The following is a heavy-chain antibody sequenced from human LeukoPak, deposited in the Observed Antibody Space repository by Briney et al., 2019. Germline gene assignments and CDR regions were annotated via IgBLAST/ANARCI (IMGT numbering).Heavy chain of an antibody. J-gene: IGHJ3*02. D-gene: IGHD1-26*01. Sequence: GGSLRLSCAASGFTFSDYYMSWIRQAPGKGLEWVSYISSGSSYTSYADSVKGRFTISRDNSKNTLYLQMNSLRAEGTAVYYCAREVGATNAFDIWGQGTMVTVSS. CDR2: ISSGSSYT. CDR1: GFTFSDYY. V-gene: IGHV3-11*06. CDR3: AREVGATNAFDI.